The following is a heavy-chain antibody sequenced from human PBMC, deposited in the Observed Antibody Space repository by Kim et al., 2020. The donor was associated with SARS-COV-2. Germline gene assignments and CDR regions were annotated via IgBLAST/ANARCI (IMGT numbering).Heavy chain of an antibody. D-gene: IGHD3-16*02. CDR2: IGVGAVGT. Sequence: GGSLRLSCAASGFTFGSFAMTWVRQAPGKGLEWVSGIGVGAVGTYYADSVKGRFTISRDNSKNTLYLQMNSLRAEDTAVYYCAKDFIGRYPDYFDYWGQGTLVTVSS. J-gene: IGHJ4*02. CDR1: GFTFGSFA. CDR3: AKDFIGRYPDYFDY. V-gene: IGHV3-23*01.